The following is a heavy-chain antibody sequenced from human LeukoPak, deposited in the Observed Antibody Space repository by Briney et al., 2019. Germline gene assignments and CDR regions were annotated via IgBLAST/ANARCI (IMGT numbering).Heavy chain of an antibody. CDR3: AKSPVYYDYVWGSYRYPNWFDP. J-gene: IGHJ5*02. CDR1: GFTFCSYA. Sequence: GGSLRLSCAASGFTFCSYAMSWGRQARGKGLEWVSPISGGGGSTFYAVSVKGRFTISRDNSKNTLYLQMNSLSDEHTAVYYCAKSPVYYDYVWGSYRYPNWFDPWGQGTLVTVSS. V-gene: IGHV3-23*01. D-gene: IGHD3-16*02. CDR2: ISGGGGST.